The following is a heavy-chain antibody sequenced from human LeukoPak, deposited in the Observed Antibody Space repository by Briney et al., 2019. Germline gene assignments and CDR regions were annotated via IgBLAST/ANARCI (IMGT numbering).Heavy chain of an antibody. CDR3: AKDRLRHPGPDY. V-gene: IGHV3-30*02. Sequence: PGGSLRLSCAASGFTFTNHWMHWVRQAPGKGLEWVAFIRYDGSNKYYADSVKGRFTISRDNSKNTLYLQMNSLRAEDTAVYYCAKDRLRHPGPDYWGQGTLVTVSS. J-gene: IGHJ4*02. D-gene: IGHD6-25*01. CDR1: GFTFTNHW. CDR2: IRYDGSNK.